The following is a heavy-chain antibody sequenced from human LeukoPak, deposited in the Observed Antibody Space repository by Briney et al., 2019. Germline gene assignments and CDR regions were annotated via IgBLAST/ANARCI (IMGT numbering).Heavy chain of an antibody. CDR1: GYTFTGYY. Sequence: ASVKVSCKASGYTFTGYYMHWVRQAPGQGLEWMGWTNPNSGGTNYAQKFQGRVTMTRDTSISTAYMELSRLRSDDTAVYYCARAADYDFWSGYYGTDAFDIWGQGTMVTVSS. CDR3: ARAADYDFWSGYYGTDAFDI. V-gene: IGHV1-2*02. J-gene: IGHJ3*02. CDR2: TNPNSGGT. D-gene: IGHD3-3*01.